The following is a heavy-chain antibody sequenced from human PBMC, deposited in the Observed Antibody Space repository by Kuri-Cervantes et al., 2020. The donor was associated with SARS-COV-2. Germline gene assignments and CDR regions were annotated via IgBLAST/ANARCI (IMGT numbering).Heavy chain of an antibody. V-gene: IGHV1-58*02. CDR1: GFTFTNSA. CDR3: AAASGHLVPYYFYMDV. D-gene: IGHD6-6*01. J-gene: IGHJ6*03. CDR2: IVVASGTT. Sequence: SVKVSCKASGFTFTNSAIQWVRQARGQRLEWIGWIVVASGTTNYAQSFQERVTITRDMPTSTAYIELSSLRSEDTAVYFCAAASGHLVPYYFYMDVWGEGTTVTVSS.